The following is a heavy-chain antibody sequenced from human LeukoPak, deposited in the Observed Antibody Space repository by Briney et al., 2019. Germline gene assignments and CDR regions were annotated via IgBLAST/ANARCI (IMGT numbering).Heavy chain of an antibody. CDR2: IRPDGHNK. D-gene: IGHD3-3*02. CDR3: AKEGAASWDVDV. CDR1: GFIFIGYG. V-gene: IGHV3-30*02. Sequence: GGSLRLSCAASGFIFIGYGMHWVRQVPGKGPEWVAFIRPDGHNKYYADSVKGRFMISRDNSKNTVDLQMNSLRGDDTAMYYCAKEGAASWDVDVWGKGTTVTVSS. J-gene: IGHJ6*04.